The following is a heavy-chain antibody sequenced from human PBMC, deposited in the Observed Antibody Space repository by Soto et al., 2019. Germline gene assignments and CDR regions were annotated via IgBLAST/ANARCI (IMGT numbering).Heavy chain of an antibody. CDR1: GFTLGTSS. V-gene: IGHV3-23*01. J-gene: IGHJ5*02. CDR2: IRRHSSIT. CDR3: AKLGLTIFGVVIKPWDNWFDP. Sequence: GGSLRLSCAAFGFTLGTSSMNWVRRAPGTGLEWVSSIRRHSSITDYAESVKGRLTISKDNSKNTLYLQMNSLRAEDTAVYYCAKLGLTIFGVVIKPWDNWFDPWGQGTLVTVSS. D-gene: IGHD3-3*01.